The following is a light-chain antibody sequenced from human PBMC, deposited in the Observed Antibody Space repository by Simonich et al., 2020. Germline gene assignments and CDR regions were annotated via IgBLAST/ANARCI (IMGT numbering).Light chain of an antibody. CDR1: SSDVGSYNL. J-gene: IGLJ2*01. CDR2: EGR. Sequence: QSALTQPASVSGSPGQSITISCTGTSSDVGSYNLVSWYQQHPGKAPKLMIYEGRKRPSGVSKRFSGSKSGNTASLTISGLQAEDEADYYCCSYAGSSTSVVFGGGTKLTVL. CDR3: CSYAGSSTSVV. V-gene: IGLV2-23*01.